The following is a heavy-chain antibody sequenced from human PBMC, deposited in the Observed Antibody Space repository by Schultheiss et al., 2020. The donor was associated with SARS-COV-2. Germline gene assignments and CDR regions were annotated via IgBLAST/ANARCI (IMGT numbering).Heavy chain of an antibody. CDR2: IYYSGST. D-gene: IGHD6-6*01. CDR3: ARGWAARSYYYYGMDV. V-gene: IGHV4-59*08. Sequence: GSLRLSCSASGFTFSSYAMHWVRQAPGKGLEWIGYIYYSGSTNYNPSLKSRVTISVDTSKNQFSLKLSSVTAADTAVYYCARGWAARSYYYYGMDVWGQGTTVTVSS. CDR1: GFTFSSYA. J-gene: IGHJ6*02.